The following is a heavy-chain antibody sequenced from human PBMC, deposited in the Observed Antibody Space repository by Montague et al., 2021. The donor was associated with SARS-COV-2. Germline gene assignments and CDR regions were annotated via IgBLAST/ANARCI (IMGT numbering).Heavy chain of an antibody. CDR2: ISTSGNT. D-gene: IGHD2-21*01. Sequence: TLSLTCTVSGGSVNSGNYYWSWIRQPAGKRLEWTGRISTSGNTNYNPSLKSRLSILVDTSKNQLFLNLMSVPAADTAVYYCARDTEVEIRTYSYYKMDVWGLGTTVAVSS. J-gene: IGHJ6*02. V-gene: IGHV4-61*02. CDR1: GGSVNSGNYY. CDR3: ARDTEVEIRTYSYYKMDV.